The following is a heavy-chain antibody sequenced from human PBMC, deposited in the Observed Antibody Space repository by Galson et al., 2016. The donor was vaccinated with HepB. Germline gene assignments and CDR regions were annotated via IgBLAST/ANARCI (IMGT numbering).Heavy chain of an antibody. CDR3: ARGKGADYKDAFEL. Sequence: SLRLSCAASGFTFSNYGMHWVRQAPGKGLEWVAADSMDGRRKFYADSVKGRFTISRDNSKKTLYLQMDSLRNDDTAVYYCARGKGADYKDAFELWGQGTRVTVSS. CDR2: DSMDGRRK. V-gene: IGHV3-30*03. J-gene: IGHJ3*01. CDR1: GFTFSNYG. D-gene: IGHD4-11*01.